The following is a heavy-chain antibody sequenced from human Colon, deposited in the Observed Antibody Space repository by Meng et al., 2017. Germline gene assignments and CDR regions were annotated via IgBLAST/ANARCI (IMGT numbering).Heavy chain of an antibody. CDR3: ARYFYDSRGVTWFDP. D-gene: IGHD3-22*01. CDR2: FYFSGNT. V-gene: IGHV4-31*03. Sequence: QAQLQESGPGLVKPSQTLSLTCSVSGGSISSGDYYWSWSRQHPGKGLEWIGYFYFSGNTYYNPSLKSRVSISVDTSKNRFSLNLSSVTAADTAVYYCARYFYDSRGVTWFDPWGQGTLVTVSS. J-gene: IGHJ5*02. CDR1: GGSISSGDYY.